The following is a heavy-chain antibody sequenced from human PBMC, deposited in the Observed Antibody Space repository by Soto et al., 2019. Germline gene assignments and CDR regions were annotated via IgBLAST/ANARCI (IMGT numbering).Heavy chain of an antibody. Sequence: GGSLRLSCAASGFTFSSYAMSWVRQAPGKGLEWVSAISGSGGSTYYADSVKGRFTISRDNSKNTLYLQMNSLRAEDTAVYYCAKRGSGSYYKGSYYYYGMDVWGQGTTVTVSS. CDR3: AKRGSGSYYKGSYYYYGMDV. V-gene: IGHV3-23*01. D-gene: IGHD3-10*01. CDR1: GFTFSSYA. CDR2: ISGSGGST. J-gene: IGHJ6*02.